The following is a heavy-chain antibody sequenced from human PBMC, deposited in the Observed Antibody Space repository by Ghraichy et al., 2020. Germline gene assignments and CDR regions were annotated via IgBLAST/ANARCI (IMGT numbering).Heavy chain of an antibody. D-gene: IGHD6-13*01. CDR1: GFTFSSYW. V-gene: IGHV3-7*01. Sequence: GESLNISCAASGFTFSSYWMSWVRQAPGKGLEWVANIKQDGSEKYYVDSVKGRFTISRDNAKNSLYLQMNSLRAEDTAVYYCARDMAGYSSSWYKPNFDYWSQGTLVTVSS. J-gene: IGHJ4*02. CDR3: ARDMAGYSSSWYKPNFDY. CDR2: IKQDGSEK.